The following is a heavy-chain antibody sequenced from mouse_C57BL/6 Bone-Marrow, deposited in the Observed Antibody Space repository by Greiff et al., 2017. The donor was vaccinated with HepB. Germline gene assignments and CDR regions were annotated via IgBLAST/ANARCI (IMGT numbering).Heavy chain of an antibody. V-gene: IGHV10-1*01. Sequence: VQLVESGGGLVQPKGSLKLSCAASGFSFNTYAMNWVRQAPGKGLEWVARIRSKSNNYATYYADSVKDRFTISRDDSESMLYLQMNNLKTEDTAMYYCVRDSSGYFDYWGQGTTLTVSS. CDR3: VRDSSGYFDY. D-gene: IGHD3-2*02. J-gene: IGHJ2*01. CDR1: GFSFNTYA. CDR2: IRSKSNNYAT.